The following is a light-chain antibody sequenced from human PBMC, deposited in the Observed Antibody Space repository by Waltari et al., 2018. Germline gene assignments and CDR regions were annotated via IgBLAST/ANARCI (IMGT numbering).Light chain of an antibody. V-gene: IGLV1-51*01. J-gene: IGLJ1*01. CDR1: TSNIGNYY. CDR2: DNN. Sequence: QSVLTQPPSVSAAPGQKVTVSCSGSTSNIGNYYVSWYQHLPGTAPKLLIFDNNQRPSGIPDRSSGSKSGTSATLGITGLQTGDEADYYCATWDSSLDSYVFGTGSKVTVL. CDR3: ATWDSSLDSYV.